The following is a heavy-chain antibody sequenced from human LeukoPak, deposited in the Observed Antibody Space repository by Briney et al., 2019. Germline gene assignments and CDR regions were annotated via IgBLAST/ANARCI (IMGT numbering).Heavy chain of an antibody. Sequence: GGSLRLSCAASGFTFSGSAMHWVRQASGKGLEWVGRIRSKANSYATAYAASVKGRFTISRDDSENTAYLQMNSLKTEDTAVYYCTSPTATVIDWGQGTLVTVSS. CDR3: TSPTATVID. D-gene: IGHD4-17*01. CDR2: IRSKANSYAT. V-gene: IGHV3-73*01. J-gene: IGHJ4*02. CDR1: GFTFSGSA.